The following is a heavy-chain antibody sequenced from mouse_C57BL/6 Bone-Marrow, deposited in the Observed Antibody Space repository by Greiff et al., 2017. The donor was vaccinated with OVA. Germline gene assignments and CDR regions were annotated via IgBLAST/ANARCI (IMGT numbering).Heavy chain of an antibody. J-gene: IGHJ2*01. V-gene: IGHV6-3*01. CDR2: IRLKSDNYAT. D-gene: IGHD4-1*01. CDR1: GFTFSNYW. Sequence: EVNVVESGGGLVQPGGSMKLSCVASGFTFSNYWMNWVRQSPEKGLEWVAQIRLKSDNYATHYAESVKGRFTISRDDSKSSVYLQMNNLRAEDTGIYYCKKDWDFDYWGQGTTLTVSS. CDR3: KKDWDFDY.